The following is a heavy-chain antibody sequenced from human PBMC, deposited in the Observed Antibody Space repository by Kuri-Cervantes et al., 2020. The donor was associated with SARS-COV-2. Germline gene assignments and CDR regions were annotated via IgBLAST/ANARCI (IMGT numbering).Heavy chain of an antibody. Sequence: SETLSLTCAVYGGSFSGYYWSWIRQPPGKGLEWIGEINHSGSTNYNPSLKSRVTISVDTSKNQFSLKLSSVTAADTAVYYCVRGRRGVPATVFDYWGQGTLVTVSS. CDR1: GGSFSGYY. CDR2: INHSGST. CDR3: VRGRRGVPATVFDY. V-gene: IGHV4-34*01. J-gene: IGHJ4*02. D-gene: IGHD2-2*01.